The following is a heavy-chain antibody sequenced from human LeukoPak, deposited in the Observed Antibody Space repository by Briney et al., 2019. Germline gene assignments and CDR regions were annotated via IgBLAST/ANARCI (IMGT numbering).Heavy chain of an antibody. CDR2: INPNSGGT. D-gene: IGHD3-22*01. J-gene: IGHJ4*02. CDR3: AGAAQSRYYYDSSGYYY. Sequence: ASVKVSCKASGYTFTGYYMHWVRQAPGQGLEWMGRINPNSGGTNYAQKFQGRVTMTRDTSISTAYMELSRLRSDDTAVYYCAGAAQSRYYYDSSGYYYWGQGTLVTVSS. CDR1: GYTFTGYY. V-gene: IGHV1-2*06.